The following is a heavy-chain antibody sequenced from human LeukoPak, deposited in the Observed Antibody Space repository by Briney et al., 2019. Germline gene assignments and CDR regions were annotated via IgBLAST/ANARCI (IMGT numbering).Heavy chain of an antibody. J-gene: IGHJ6*03. Sequence: PSETLSLTCTVSGGSISSSSYYWGWIRQPPGKGLEWIGSIYYSGSTYYNPSLKSRVTISVDTSKNQFSLKLSSVTAADTAVYYSNGYYYHYYYYMDVWGKGTTVTVSS. CDR3: NGYYYHYYYYMDV. CDR1: GGSISSSSYY. D-gene: IGHD3-22*01. V-gene: IGHV4-39*07. CDR2: IYYSGST.